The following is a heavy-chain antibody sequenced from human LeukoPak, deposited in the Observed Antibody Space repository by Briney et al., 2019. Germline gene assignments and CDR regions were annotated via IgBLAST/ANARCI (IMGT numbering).Heavy chain of an antibody. Sequence: GESLKISCKGSGYSFTSYWIGWVRQMPGKGLEWMGIIYPGDSDTRYSPSFQGQVTISADKSISTAYLQWSSLKASDTAMYYCARDGSTTNYYYGMDVWGQGTTVTVSS. D-gene: IGHD2-2*01. J-gene: IGHJ6*02. CDR1: GYSFTSYW. CDR3: ARDGSTTNYYYGMDV. CDR2: IYPGDSDT. V-gene: IGHV5-51*01.